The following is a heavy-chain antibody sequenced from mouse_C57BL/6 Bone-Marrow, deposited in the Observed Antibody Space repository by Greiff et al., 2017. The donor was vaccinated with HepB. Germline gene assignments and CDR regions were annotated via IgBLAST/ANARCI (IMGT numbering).Heavy chain of an antibody. Sequence: QVHVKQPGAELVKPGASVKMSCKASGYTFTSYWITWVKQRPGQGLEWIGDIYPGSGSTNYNEKFKSKATLTVDTSSSTAYMQLSSLTSEDSAVYYCARRAFITTVVATDYWGQGTTLTVSS. CDR3: ARRAFITTVVATDY. CDR1: GYTFTSYW. D-gene: IGHD1-1*01. CDR2: IYPGSGST. V-gene: IGHV1-55*01. J-gene: IGHJ2*01.